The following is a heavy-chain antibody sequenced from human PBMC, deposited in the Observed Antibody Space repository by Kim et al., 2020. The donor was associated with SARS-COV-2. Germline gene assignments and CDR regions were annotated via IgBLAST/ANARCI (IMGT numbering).Heavy chain of an antibody. D-gene: IGHD5-18*01. V-gene: IGHV4-34*01. J-gene: IGHJ4*02. Sequence: YNPSLKSRVTISVDTSKNQFSLKLSSVTAADTAVYYCARGLDGYSYGLDYWGQGTLVTVSS. CDR3: ARGLDGYSYGLDY.